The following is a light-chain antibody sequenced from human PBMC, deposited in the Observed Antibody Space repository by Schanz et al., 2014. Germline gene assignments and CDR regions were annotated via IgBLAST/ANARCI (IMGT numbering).Light chain of an antibody. Sequence: DIVMTQSPLSLPVTPGEPASISCRSSQSLLHSDGKNYLDWYLQKSGQSPQLLIYLVSNRASGVPDRFSGSTSGTDFTLKISRVEAEDVGIYYCMQALQTPFTFGQGTRLEIK. J-gene: IGKJ5*01. CDR1: QSLLHSDGKNY. CDR3: MQALQTPFT. V-gene: IGKV2-28*01. CDR2: LVS.